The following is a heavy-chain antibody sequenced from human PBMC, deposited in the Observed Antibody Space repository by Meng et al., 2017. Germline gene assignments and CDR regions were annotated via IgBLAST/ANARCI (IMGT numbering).Heavy chain of an antibody. CDR1: GFTVSSNY. J-gene: IGHJ4*02. Sequence: SLRLSCAASGFTVSSNYMSWVRQAPGKGLEWVSVIYSGGSTYYADSVKGRFTISRDNSKNTLYLQMNSLRAEDTAVYYCARVAYYCGGDCYPYYFDYWGQGTLVTVSS. CDR3: ARVAYYCGGDCYPYYFDY. V-gene: IGHV3-53*01. D-gene: IGHD2-21*02. CDR2: IYSGGST.